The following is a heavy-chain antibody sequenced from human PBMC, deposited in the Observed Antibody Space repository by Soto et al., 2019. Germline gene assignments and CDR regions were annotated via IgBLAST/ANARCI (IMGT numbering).Heavy chain of an antibody. CDR3: ARDIESVTAKHFFYYYAMDV. D-gene: IGHD2-8*01. J-gene: IGHJ6*02. Sequence: ASVKVSCKASGYTFTSYAMHWVRQAPGQRLEWMGWINAGNGNTKYSQKFQGRVTITRDTSASTAYMELSSLRSDDTAVYYCARDIESVTAKHFFYYYAMDVWGQGTTVTVSS. CDR2: INAGNGNT. V-gene: IGHV1-3*01. CDR1: GYTFTSYA.